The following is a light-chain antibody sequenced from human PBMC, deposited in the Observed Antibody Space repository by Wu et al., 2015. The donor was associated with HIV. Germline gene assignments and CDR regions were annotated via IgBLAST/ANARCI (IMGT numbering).Light chain of an antibody. CDR2: AAS. CDR1: QDIRXY. Sequence: SVGDRVTITCRASQDIRXYLSLVSAKTTGKPLNSWIYAASTLQSGVPSRFSGSGSGTDFTLTISSLRPEDFAAYYCQQLSTYPRTFGQGTRLEIK. CDR3: QQLSTYPRT. J-gene: IGKJ5*01. V-gene: IGKV1-9*01.